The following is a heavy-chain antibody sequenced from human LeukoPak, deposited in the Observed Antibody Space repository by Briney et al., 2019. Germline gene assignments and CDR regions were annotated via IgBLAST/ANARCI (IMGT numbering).Heavy chain of an antibody. CDR1: GYSFTSYW. J-gene: IGHJ4*02. V-gene: IGHV5-51*01. D-gene: IGHD3-10*01. Sequence: GESLKISCKGSGYSFTSYWIGWARQMPGKGLEWMGIIYPGNSDTRYSPSFQGQVTISADKSISTAYLQRSSLKASDTAIYYCARSLGSGSYFFDYWGQGTLVTISS. CDR2: IYPGNSDT. CDR3: ARSLGSGSYFFDY.